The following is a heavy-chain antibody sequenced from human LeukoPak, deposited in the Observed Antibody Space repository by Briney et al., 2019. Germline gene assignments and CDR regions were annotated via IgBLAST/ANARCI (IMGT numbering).Heavy chain of an antibody. Sequence: GGSLRLSCAASGFTFSSYGMPWVRQAPGKGLEWVAVIWYDGSNKYYADSVKGRFTISRDNSKNTLYLQMNSLRAEDTAVYYCARGAPDYYDSSGYYSIPDYWGQGTLVTVSS. CDR2: IWYDGSNK. D-gene: IGHD3-22*01. CDR3: ARGAPDYYDSSGYYSIPDY. V-gene: IGHV3-33*01. CDR1: GFTFSSYG. J-gene: IGHJ4*02.